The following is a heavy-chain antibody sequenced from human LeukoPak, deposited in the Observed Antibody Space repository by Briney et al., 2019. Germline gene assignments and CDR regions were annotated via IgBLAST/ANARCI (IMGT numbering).Heavy chain of an antibody. V-gene: IGHV3-23*01. CDR2: INAFGART. Sequence: GGSLTLSCEASGFTFSGYAMSWVRQAPGKGLEWVSSINAFGARTYYADSVKGRFTISRDNSKNTLYLQVNSLGAEDTAVYYCVRGPPRLADKAPFDYWGQRTLVTVSP. CDR3: VRGPPRLADKAPFDY. D-gene: IGHD6-19*01. J-gene: IGHJ4*02. CDR1: GFTFSGYA.